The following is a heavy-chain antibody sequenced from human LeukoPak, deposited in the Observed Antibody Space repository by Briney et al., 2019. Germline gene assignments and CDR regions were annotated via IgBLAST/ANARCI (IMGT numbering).Heavy chain of an antibody. Sequence: GAPVKVSCKASGGTFSSYAISWVRQAPGQGLEWMGGIIPIFGTANYAQKFQGRVTITTDTSTSTAYMELRSLRSDDTAVYYCARVLGGWYQGWGQGTLVTVSS. V-gene: IGHV1-69*05. D-gene: IGHD6-19*01. J-gene: IGHJ4*02. CDR2: IIPIFGTA. CDR1: GGTFSSYA. CDR3: ARVLGGWYQG.